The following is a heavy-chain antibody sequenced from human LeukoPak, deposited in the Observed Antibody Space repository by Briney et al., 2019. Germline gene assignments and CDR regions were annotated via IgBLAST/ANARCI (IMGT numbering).Heavy chain of an antibody. V-gene: IGHV4-59*12. Sequence: SETLSLTCTVSGGSISSYYWSWIRQPPGKGLEWIGYIHYSGSSNYNPSLKSRVTISVDTSKNQFSLKLSSVTAADTAVYYCARGLLFSWFDPWGRGTLVTGSS. CDR2: IHYSGSS. J-gene: IGHJ5*02. CDR1: GGSISSYY. CDR3: ARGLLFSWFDP. D-gene: IGHD2-21*02.